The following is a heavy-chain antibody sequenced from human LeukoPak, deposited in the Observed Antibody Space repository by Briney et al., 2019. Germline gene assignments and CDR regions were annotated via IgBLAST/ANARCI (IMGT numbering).Heavy chain of an antibody. J-gene: IGHJ4*02. Sequence: ASVKVSCKASGYTFTSYAMHWVRQAPGQRLEWMGWINAGNGNTKYSQKFQGRVTITTDTSASTAYMELSSLRSEDTAVYYCARSQGEYQLPYFDYWGQGTLVTVSS. CDR1: GYTFTSYA. V-gene: IGHV1-3*01. CDR3: ARSQGEYQLPYFDY. D-gene: IGHD2-2*01. CDR2: INAGNGNT.